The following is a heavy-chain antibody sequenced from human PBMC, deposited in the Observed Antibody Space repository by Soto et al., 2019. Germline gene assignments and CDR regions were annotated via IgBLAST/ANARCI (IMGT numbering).Heavy chain of an antibody. Sequence: QVQLQESGPGLVKPSQTLSLTCTVSGGSISSGGYYWSWIRQHPGKGLEWIGSIYYSGSTYYNQSLKCRVTISVDTSKTPSALQLSSVTAADTAVYYCARDGGGYSSSWYPFAYWGQGTLVTVSS. CDR1: GGSISSGGYY. CDR3: ARDGGGYSSSWYPFAY. D-gene: IGHD6-13*01. CDR2: IYYSGST. J-gene: IGHJ4*02. V-gene: IGHV4-31*03.